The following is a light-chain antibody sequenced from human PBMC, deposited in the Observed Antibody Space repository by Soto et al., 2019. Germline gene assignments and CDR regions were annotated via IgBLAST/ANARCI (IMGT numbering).Light chain of an antibody. Sequence: IPMTQSPSALSAPVGDRVTITCRASQTISSWLAWYQQKPGKAPDLLISDVSSLERGVASRFSGSGSGTEFTLTISSLQPDDFATYYCQHYNSYSEAFGQGTMVDI. CDR3: QHYNSYSEA. CDR1: QTISSW. V-gene: IGKV1-5*01. CDR2: DVS. J-gene: IGKJ1*01.